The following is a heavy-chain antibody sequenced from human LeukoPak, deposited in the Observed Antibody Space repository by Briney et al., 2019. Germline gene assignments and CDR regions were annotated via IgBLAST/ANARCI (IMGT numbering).Heavy chain of an antibody. D-gene: IGHD2-21*02. Sequence: GGSLRLSCAASGFTFSSYWMHWVRQAPGKGLVWVSRINSDGSSTSYADPVKGRFTISRDNAKNTLYLQMNSLRAEDTAVYYCARDPTYCGGDCYTDYFDYWGQGTLVTVSS. CDR3: ARDPTYCGGDCYTDYFDY. V-gene: IGHV3-74*01. CDR2: INSDGSST. J-gene: IGHJ4*02. CDR1: GFTFSSYW.